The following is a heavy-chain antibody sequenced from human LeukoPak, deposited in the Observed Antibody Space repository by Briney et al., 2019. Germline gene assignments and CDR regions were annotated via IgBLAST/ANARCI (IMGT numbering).Heavy chain of an antibody. J-gene: IGHJ4*02. V-gene: IGHV3-33*01. CDR2: IWYDGRTK. D-gene: IGHD6-19*01. CDR1: GLIFSNYG. CDR3: AREWGRIAVAGGPGY. Sequence: PGGPLRLSCEVSGLIFSNYGMHWVRQAPGKGLEWVALIWYDGRTKFHADSVKGRFTISRDNSANILYLQMSSLRVEDTAVYYCAREWGRIAVAGGPGYWGQGALVTVSS.